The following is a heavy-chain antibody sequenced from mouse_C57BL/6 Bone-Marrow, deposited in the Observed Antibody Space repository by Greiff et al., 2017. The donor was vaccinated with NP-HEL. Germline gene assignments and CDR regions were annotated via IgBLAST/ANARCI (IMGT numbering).Heavy chain of an antibody. V-gene: IGHV1-80*01. CDR3: ARATVVATTDYFDY. J-gene: IGHJ2*01. Sequence: VQLKQSGAELVKPGASVKISCKASGYAFSSYWMNWVKQRPGKGLEWIGQIYPGDGDTNYNGKFKGKATLTADKSSSTAYMQLSSLTSEDSAVYFCARATVVATTDYFDYWGQGTTLTVSS. CDR2: IYPGDGDT. CDR1: GYAFSSYW. D-gene: IGHD1-1*01.